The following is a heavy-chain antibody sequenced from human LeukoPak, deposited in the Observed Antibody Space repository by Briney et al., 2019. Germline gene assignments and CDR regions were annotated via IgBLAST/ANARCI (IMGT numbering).Heavy chain of an antibody. J-gene: IGHJ3*02. CDR1: GYTFTSYD. V-gene: IGHV1-8*01. CDR3: ARFCSSTSCAKPQWDAFDI. CDR2: MNPNSGNT. Sequence: ASVKVSCKASGYTFTSYDINWVRRATGQGLEWMGWMNPNSGNTGYAQKFQGRVTMTRNTSISTAYMELSSLRSEDTAVYYCARFCSSTSCAKPQWDAFDIWGQGTMVTVSS. D-gene: IGHD2-2*01.